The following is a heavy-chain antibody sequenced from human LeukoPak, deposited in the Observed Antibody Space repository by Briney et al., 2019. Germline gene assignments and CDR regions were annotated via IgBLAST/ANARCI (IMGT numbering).Heavy chain of an antibody. CDR3: ARGPMTLRSYGMDV. Sequence: GGSLRLSCEASGFTVITNYMTWDRQAPGKGLEWVSVIYSGGSTHYADSVKGRFIISRDTYKNILYLQMNFLTAEDTAVYYCARGPMTLRSYGMDVWGQGTTVTVSS. J-gene: IGHJ6*02. D-gene: IGHD3/OR15-3a*01. CDR1: GFTVITNY. CDR2: IYSGGST. V-gene: IGHV3-66*01.